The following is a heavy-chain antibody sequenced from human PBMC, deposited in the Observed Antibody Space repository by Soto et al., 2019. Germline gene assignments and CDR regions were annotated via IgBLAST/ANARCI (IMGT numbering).Heavy chain of an antibody. CDR3: ARGAGVVLVQAAMRWGNYYYGMDV. Sequence: TLSLTCAVSGGSISSGDYYWSWIRQPPGKGLEWIGYIYYSGSTYYNPSLKSRVTISVDTSKNQFSLKLSSVTAADTAVYYCARGAGVVLVQAAMRWGNYYYGMDVWGQGTTVTVSS. V-gene: IGHV4-30-4*01. D-gene: IGHD2-2*01. CDR2: IYYSGST. CDR1: GGSISSGDYY. J-gene: IGHJ6*02.